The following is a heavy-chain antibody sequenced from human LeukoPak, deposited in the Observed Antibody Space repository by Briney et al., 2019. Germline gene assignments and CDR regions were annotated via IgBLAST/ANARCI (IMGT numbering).Heavy chain of an antibody. CDR2: IKSETDGGTA. CDR3: LTTR. Sequence: PGGSLRLSCAASGFIFSKVYMSWVRQAPGKGLGWVGRIKSETDGGTADYAVPVTGRFTISRDDSKNTVYLQMNSLKIEDTGVYYCLTTRWGQGTLVTVSS. CDR1: GFIFSKVY. J-gene: IGHJ4*02. V-gene: IGHV3-15*01.